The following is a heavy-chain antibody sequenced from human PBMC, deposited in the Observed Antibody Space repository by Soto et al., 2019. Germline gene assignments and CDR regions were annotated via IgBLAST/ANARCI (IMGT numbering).Heavy chain of an antibody. Sequence: GSLRLSGAASGSTFGDYAMSWVRQDPGKGLEWVSGIISSGSSTYYADYVKGPFTISIENSKNTLYVEMNSLRCDETAVYNCAIGEPNWNQVRWYFDLWGRGTLGTVS. J-gene: IGHJ2*01. CDR2: IISSGSST. CDR1: GSTFGDYA. V-gene: IGHV3-23*01. D-gene: IGHD1-1*01. CDR3: AIGEPNWNQVRWYFDL.